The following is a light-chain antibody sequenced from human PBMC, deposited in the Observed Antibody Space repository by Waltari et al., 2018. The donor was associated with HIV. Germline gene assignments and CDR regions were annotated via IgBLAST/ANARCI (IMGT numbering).Light chain of an antibody. CDR3: ASNRLDSTLV. V-gene: IGLV2-14*03. J-gene: IGLJ2*01. CDR2: DID. Sequence: QSALTQPAPVSGFPGQTINIPCTGISTDSRFYQHVSWYQQHPGTDPRLIIYDIDSRPSGISDHFSGSRSGDSASLTISGLQSGDEAHYFCASNRLDSTLVFGGGTKLTIL. CDR1: STDSRFYQH.